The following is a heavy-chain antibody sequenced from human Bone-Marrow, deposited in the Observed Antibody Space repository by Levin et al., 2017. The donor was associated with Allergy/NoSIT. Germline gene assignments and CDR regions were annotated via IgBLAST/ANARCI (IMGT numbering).Heavy chain of an antibody. J-gene: IGHJ6*02. CDR2: ISGSGGST. CDR3: AKGGQWTILEWLLYRYYYYGMDV. CDR1: GFTFSSYA. V-gene: IGHV3-23*01. Sequence: GGSLRLSCAASGFTFSSYAMSWVRQAPGKGLEWVSAISGSGGSTYYADSVKGRFTISRDNSKNTLYLQMNSLRAEDTAVYYCAKGGQWTILEWLLYRYYYYGMDVWGQGTTVTVSS. D-gene: IGHD3-3*01.